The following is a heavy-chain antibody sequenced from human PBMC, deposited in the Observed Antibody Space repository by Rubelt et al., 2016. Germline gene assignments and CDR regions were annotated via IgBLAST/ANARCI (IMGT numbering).Heavy chain of an antibody. CDR3: ARVPGYSYGSEYYFDY. J-gene: IGHJ4*02. D-gene: IGHD5-18*01. Sequence: QVQLQESGPGLVKPSETLSLTCTVSGYSISSGYYWGWIRQPPGKGLEWIGSIYHSGSPYYNPSLKCRFTISVDTSKNQFSLKLCSVTAADTAVYYCARVPGYSYGSEYYFDYWGQGAQVTVSS. V-gene: IGHV4-38-2*02. CDR1: GYSISSGYY. CDR2: IYHSGSP.